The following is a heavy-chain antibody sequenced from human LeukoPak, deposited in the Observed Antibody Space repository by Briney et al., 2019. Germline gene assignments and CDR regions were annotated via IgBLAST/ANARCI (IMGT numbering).Heavy chain of an antibody. CDR2: TSAYNGNT. J-gene: IGHJ4*02. Sequence: GASVKVSCKASGYTFTSYGISWVRQAPGQGLEWMGWTSAYNGNTNYAQKLQGRVTMTTDTSTSTAYMELRSLRSDDTAVYYCARGTAMSFLYYFDYWGQGTLVTVSS. V-gene: IGHV1-18*04. CDR1: GYTFTSYG. CDR3: ARGTAMSFLYYFDY. D-gene: IGHD5-18*01.